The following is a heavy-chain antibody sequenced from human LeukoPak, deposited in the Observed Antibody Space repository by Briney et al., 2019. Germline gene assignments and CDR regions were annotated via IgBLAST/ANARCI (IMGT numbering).Heavy chain of an antibody. CDR2: IYYSGST. V-gene: IGHV4-59*01. D-gene: IGHD5-12*01. Sequence: PSETLSLSCTVSGGSISSYYWSWIRQPPGKGLEWIGYIYYSGSTNYNPSLKSRVTISGDTSKNQFSLKLSSVTAADTAVYYCARVRGSTSHRYFDLWGRGTLVTVSS. CDR3: ARVRGSTSHRYFDL. J-gene: IGHJ2*01. CDR1: GGSISSYY.